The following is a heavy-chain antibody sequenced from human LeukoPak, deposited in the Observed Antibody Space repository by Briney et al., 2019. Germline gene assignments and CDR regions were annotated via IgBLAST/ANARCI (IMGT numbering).Heavy chain of an antibody. CDR2: ISGSGGST. CDR1: GFTFSSYA. V-gene: IGHV3-23*01. D-gene: IGHD4-17*01. J-gene: IGHJ6*02. Sequence: GGSLRLSCAASGFTFSSYAMSWVRQAPGKGLEWVSAISGSGGSTYYADSVKGRFTISRDNSKNTLYLQMNSLRAEDTAAYYCAKDHGPTVTTYYYYYGMDVWGQGTTVTVSS. CDR3: AKDHGPTVTTYYYYYGMDV.